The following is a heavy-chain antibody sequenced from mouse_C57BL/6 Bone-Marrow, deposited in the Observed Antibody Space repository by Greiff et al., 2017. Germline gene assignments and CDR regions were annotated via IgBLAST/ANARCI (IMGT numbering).Heavy chain of an antibody. J-gene: IGHJ3*01. CDR3: TRAPLYYGNFAWFAY. D-gene: IGHD2-1*01. V-gene: IGHV5-9-1*02. Sequence: EVKVVESGEGLVKPGGSLKLSCAASGFTFSSYAMSWVRQTPEKRLEWVAYISSGGDYIYYADTVKGRFTISRDNARNTLYLQMSSLKSEDTAMYYCTRAPLYYGNFAWFAYWGQGTLVTVSA. CDR2: ISSGGDYI. CDR1: GFTFSSYA.